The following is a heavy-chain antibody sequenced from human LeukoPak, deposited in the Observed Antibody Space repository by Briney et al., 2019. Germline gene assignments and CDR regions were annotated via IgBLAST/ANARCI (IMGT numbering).Heavy chain of an antibody. CDR3: ARRTTVNVFDY. CDR2: IHYSGST. CDR1: GGSISSGVTY. J-gene: IGHJ4*02. D-gene: IGHD4-17*01. V-gene: IGHV4-31*03. Sequence: SETLSLTCTVSGGSISSGVTYWSWIRQYPGKGLEWIGYIHYSGSTYYNPSLESRVTISVDTSKHQFSLKLSSVTAADTAVYYCARRTTVNVFDYWGQGTLSPSPQ.